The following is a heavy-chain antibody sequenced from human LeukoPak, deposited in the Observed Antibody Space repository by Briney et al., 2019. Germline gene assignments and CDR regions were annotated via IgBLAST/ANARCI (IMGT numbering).Heavy chain of an antibody. CDR2: IRYDGSNK. J-gene: IGHJ4*02. V-gene: IGHV3-30*02. D-gene: IGHD2-2*01. CDR1: GFTFSSYG. Sequence: GGSLRLSCAASGFTFSSYGMHWVRQAPGKGLEWVAFIRYDGSNKYYADSVKGRFTISRDNSKNTLYLQMNSLRAEDTAVYYCAKDWWYCSSTSCPPRTYWGQGTLVTVSS. CDR3: AKDWWYCSSTSCPPRTY.